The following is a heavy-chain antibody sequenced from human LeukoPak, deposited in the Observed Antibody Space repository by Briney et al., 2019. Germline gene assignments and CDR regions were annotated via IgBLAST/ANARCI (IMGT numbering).Heavy chain of an antibody. D-gene: IGHD5-12*01. Sequence: ASVKVSCKASGYTFTGYYMHWVRQAPGQGLEWMGWINPNSGGTNYAQKFQGRVTMTRDTSISTAYMELSSLTSDDTALYYCATPGPNLYSGYEDWGQGTLVTVSS. CDR3: ATPGPNLYSGYED. V-gene: IGHV1-2*02. J-gene: IGHJ4*02. CDR2: INPNSGGT. CDR1: GYTFTGYY.